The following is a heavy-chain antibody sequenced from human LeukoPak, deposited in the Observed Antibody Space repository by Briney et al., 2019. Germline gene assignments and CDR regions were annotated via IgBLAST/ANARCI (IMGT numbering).Heavy chain of an antibody. CDR3: ARSLGDFWSGYYFDY. Sequence: GGSLRLSCAASGFTFSSYAMHWVRQAPGKGLEWVAVISYDGSNKYYADSVKGRFTISRENSKNTLYLQMNSLRAEDTAVYYCARSLGDFWSGYYFDYWGQGTLVTVSS. CDR2: ISYDGSNK. D-gene: IGHD3-3*01. V-gene: IGHV3-30-3*01. J-gene: IGHJ4*02. CDR1: GFTFSSYA.